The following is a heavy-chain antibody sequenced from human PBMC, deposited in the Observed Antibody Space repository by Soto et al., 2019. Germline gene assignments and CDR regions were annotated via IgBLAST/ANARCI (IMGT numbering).Heavy chain of an antibody. CDR2: ISYDGSNK. D-gene: IGHD3-22*01. V-gene: IGHV3-30-3*01. CDR3: ARSDSSGYYLCYFDY. J-gene: IGHJ4*02. Sequence: QVQLVESGGGVVQPGRSLRLSCAASGFTFSSYAMHWVRQAPGKGLEWVAVISYDGSNKYYADSVKGRFTISRDNSKNTLYLQMNSLRAEDMAVYYCARSDSSGYYLCYFDYWGQGTLVTVSS. CDR1: GFTFSSYA.